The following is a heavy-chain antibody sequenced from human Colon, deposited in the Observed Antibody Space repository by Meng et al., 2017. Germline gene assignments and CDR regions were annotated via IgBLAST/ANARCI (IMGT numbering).Heavy chain of an antibody. V-gene: IGHV4-30-4*08. CDR3: ARDVIMITFGGGFDY. CDR2: IYYTGSA. CDR1: GDSFSSGDFC. J-gene: IGHJ4*02. D-gene: IGHD3-16*01. Sequence: QVQLQESGPGLVKPSQTLSLTCTVSGDSFSSGDFCWSWIRQHPGKGLEWIGNIYYTGSAYYNPSLIRRVTISVDTSKNQFSLKLSSVTAADTAVYYCARDVIMITFGGGFDYWGRGALVTVSS.